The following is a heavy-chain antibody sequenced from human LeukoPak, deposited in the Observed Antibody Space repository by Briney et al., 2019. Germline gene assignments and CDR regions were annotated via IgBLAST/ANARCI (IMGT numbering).Heavy chain of an antibody. CDR2: IRGDAGST. CDR1: GFTFDAFG. CDR3: AKHRVPYYYDSSGYSDAFDI. V-gene: IGHV3-20*04. J-gene: IGHJ3*02. D-gene: IGHD3-22*01. Sequence: GGSLRLSCAASGFTFDAFGMTWVRQAPGKGLEWVSAIRGDAGSTGYADSVKGRFTISRDNSKHTLYLQMNSLRAEDTAVYYCAKHRVPYYYDSSGYSDAFDIWGQGTMVTVSS.